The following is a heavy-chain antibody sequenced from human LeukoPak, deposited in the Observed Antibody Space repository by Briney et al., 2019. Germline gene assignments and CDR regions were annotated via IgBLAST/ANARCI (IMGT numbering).Heavy chain of an antibody. CDR2: ISAYNGNT. V-gene: IGHV1-18*01. CDR1: GYTFTSSD. Sequence: ASVKVSCKASGYTFTSSDISWVRQAPGQGLEWMRWISAYNGNTNYAQKFQGRVTMTTDTSTSTAYMELRSLRSDDTAVYYCARLGAGSLYYYAMDVWGQGTTVTVSS. CDR3: ARLGAGSLYYYAMDV. D-gene: IGHD3-16*01. J-gene: IGHJ6*02.